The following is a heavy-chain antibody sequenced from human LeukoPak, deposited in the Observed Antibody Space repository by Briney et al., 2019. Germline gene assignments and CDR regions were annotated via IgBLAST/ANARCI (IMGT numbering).Heavy chain of an antibody. D-gene: IGHD6-13*01. J-gene: IGHJ6*03. V-gene: IGHV4-61*02. CDR3: ARVMMEDGSSSYSVYMDV. CDR2: IYTSGST. CDR1: GGSFSSGSYY. Sequence: SETLSLTCTVSGGSFSSGSYYWSWIRQPAGKGLEWIGRIYTSGSTNYNPSLKSRVTMPVDTSKNQFSLKLSSVTAADTAVYYCARVMMEDGSSSYSVYMDVWGKGTTVTVSS.